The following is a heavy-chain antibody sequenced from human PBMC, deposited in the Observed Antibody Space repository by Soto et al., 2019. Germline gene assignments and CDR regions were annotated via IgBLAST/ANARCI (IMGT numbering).Heavy chain of an antibody. D-gene: IGHD5-18*01. CDR1: GGTFSSYA. Sequence: QVQLMQSGAEVKKPGSSVKVSCKASGGTFSSYASSWVRQAPGQGLEWMGGIIPIFGTANYAQKFQGRVTITADESTSTAYMELSSLRSEDTAVYYCASHSYGYFPHYYHGMDVWGQGTTVTVSS. CDR3: ASHSYGYFPHYYHGMDV. J-gene: IGHJ6*02. CDR2: IIPIFGTA. V-gene: IGHV1-69*12.